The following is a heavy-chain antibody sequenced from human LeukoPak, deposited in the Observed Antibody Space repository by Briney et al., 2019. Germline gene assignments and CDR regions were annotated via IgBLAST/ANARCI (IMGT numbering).Heavy chain of an antibody. CDR2: INTNTGNP. CDR1: GYAFINYA. V-gene: IGHV7-4-1*02. Sequence: GASVKVSCKTSGYAFINYAINWVRQAPGQGLEWMGWINTNTGNPTYAQGFTGRFVFSLDTSVSTTYLQISSLETEDTAIYYCVRSNNDGDYLGVGFDYWGQGALVTVSS. CDR3: VRSNNDGDYLGVGFDY. D-gene: IGHD4-17*01. J-gene: IGHJ4*02.